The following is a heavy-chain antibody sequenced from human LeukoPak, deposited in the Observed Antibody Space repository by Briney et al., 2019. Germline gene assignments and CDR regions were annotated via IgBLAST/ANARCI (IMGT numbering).Heavy chain of an antibody. CDR1: GGSFSGYY. CDR3: VRTPRIVGATIDY. CDR2: INHSGST. Sequence: SETLSLTCAVYGGSFSGYYWSWIRQPPGKGLEWIGEINHSGSTNYNPSLKSRVTISVDTSKNQFSLKLSSVTAADTAVYYCVRTPRIVGATIDYWGQGTLVTVSS. D-gene: IGHD1-26*01. V-gene: IGHV4-34*01. J-gene: IGHJ4*02.